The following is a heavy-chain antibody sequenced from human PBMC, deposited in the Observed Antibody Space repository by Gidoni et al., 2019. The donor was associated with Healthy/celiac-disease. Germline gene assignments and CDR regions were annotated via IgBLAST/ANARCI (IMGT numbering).Heavy chain of an antibody. Sequence: QVQLQESGPGLVKPSQTLSLTCTVSGGSISSGGYYWSWLRQHPGKGLEWIGYIYYSGSTYYNPSLKSRVTISVDTSKNQFSLKLSSVTAADTAVYYCARDRKVVVVPPPHYSGYDYYYYYMDVWGKGTTVTVSS. CDR2: IYYSGST. V-gene: IGHV4-31*03. CDR1: GGSISSGGYY. J-gene: IGHJ6*03. D-gene: IGHD5-12*01. CDR3: ARDRKVVVVPPPHYSGYDYYYYYMDV.